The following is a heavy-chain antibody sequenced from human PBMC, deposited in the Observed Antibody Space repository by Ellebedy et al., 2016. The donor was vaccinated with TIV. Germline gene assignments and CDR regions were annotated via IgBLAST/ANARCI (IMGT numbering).Heavy chain of an antibody. CDR1: GGSISGYY. D-gene: IGHD6-25*01. V-gene: IGHV4-59*01. J-gene: IGHJ4*02. Sequence: MPSETLSLTCTVSGGSISGYYWGWIRQPPGKGLEWNGYMYFSGGTNSNPSLKSRVTISVDTSNNLFSLTLDSVTAADTAVYYCARFVAAHGYDYWGQGTLVTVSS. CDR3: ARFVAAHGYDY. CDR2: MYFSGGT.